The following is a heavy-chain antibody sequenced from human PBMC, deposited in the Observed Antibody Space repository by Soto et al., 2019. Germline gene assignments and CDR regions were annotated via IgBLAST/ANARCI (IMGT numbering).Heavy chain of an antibody. CDR2: MYYTGFT. J-gene: IGHJ4*02. CDR3: ATSYGNAWYTY. Sequence: SETLSLTCTVSGGSVNIRIDSGGWVRQPPEKGLEWIGNMYYTGFTHYNPSLKSRLTISVDRSKNQFTLQLTSVTVADTAVYYCATSYGNAWYTYWGQGTQVTVSS. V-gene: IGHV4-61*01. CDR1: GGSVNIRIDS. D-gene: IGHD6-13*01.